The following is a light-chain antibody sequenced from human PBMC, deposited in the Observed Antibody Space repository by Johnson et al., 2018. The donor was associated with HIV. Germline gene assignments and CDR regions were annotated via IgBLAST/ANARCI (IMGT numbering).Light chain of an antibody. Sequence: QAVLTQPPSVSAAPGQKVTISCSGSSSNIEDNYVSWYQQLPHTAPRLLISDNNKRPSGIPDRFSGSKSGASATLDITGLPTGDEADYYCGTWDSSLSAGVFGTGTKVTVL. CDR2: DNN. J-gene: IGLJ1*01. V-gene: IGLV1-51*01. CDR1: SSNIEDNY. CDR3: GTWDSSLSAGV.